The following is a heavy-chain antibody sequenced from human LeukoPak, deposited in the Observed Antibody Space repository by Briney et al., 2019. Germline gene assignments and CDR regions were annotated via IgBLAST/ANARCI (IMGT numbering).Heavy chain of an antibody. V-gene: IGHV3-21*01. CDR1: GFTFSSYS. Sequence: GGSLGLSCAASGFTFSSYSMNWVRQAPGKGLEWASSISSSSSYIYYADSVKGRFTISRDNAKNSLYLQMNSLRAEDTAVYYCARVWYDYVWGSPFDYWGQGTLVTVSS. J-gene: IGHJ4*02. CDR2: ISSSSSYI. D-gene: IGHD3-16*01. CDR3: ARVWYDYVWGSPFDY.